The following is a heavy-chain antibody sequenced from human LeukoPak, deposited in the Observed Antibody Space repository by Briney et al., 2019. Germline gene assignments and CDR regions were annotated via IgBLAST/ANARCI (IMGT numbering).Heavy chain of an antibody. D-gene: IGHD3-9*01. V-gene: IGHV3-11*01. Sequence: AGSVRLSCAASGFTFSDYYMSWVRQAPGKGLEWLAYISNSGYSMYYAASVKDRSTISRDNDQRSVDLQLNSLTADDTAVYFFQGRRGIRYFDLWGQGSLVTVSS. CDR3: QGRRGIRYFDL. J-gene: IGHJ4*02. CDR1: GFTFSDYY. CDR2: ISNSGYSM.